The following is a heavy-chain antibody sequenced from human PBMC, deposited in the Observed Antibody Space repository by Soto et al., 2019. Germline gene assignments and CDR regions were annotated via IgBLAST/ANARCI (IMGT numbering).Heavy chain of an antibody. CDR3: TRAGSYRFDY. CDR2: INSDGTTI. D-gene: IGHD1-26*01. J-gene: IGHJ4*02. V-gene: IGHV3-74*01. CDR1: GFTFSTYW. Sequence: EVQLVESGGDLIQPGGSLRISCAASGFTFSTYWMHWVRQTPGEGLAWVSRINSDGTTINYADSVKGRFTISRDKAKNTVYLQMNSLRADEAAVYYCTRAGSYRFDYWGQGTLVTVSS.